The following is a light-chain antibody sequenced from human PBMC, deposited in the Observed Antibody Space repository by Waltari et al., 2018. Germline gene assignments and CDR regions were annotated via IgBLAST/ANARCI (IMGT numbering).Light chain of an antibody. Sequence: QSALTQPASVSGSPGQSLAISCTGTSSDVGGYTFVSWYQQHPGKPPNLIIYAVSNRPSGVSNRFSGSKSGNTASLTISGLQAEDEADYYCSSYTSSITLAFGGGTKLTVL. CDR2: AVS. J-gene: IGLJ2*01. V-gene: IGLV2-14*01. CDR3: SSYTSSITLA. CDR1: SSDVGGYTF.